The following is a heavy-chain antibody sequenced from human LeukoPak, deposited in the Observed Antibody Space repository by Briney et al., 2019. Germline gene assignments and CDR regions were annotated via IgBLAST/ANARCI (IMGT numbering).Heavy chain of an antibody. CDR1: GFTVSRNY. J-gene: IGHJ4*02. CDR3: ASTSIIRGYDHDQYY. D-gene: IGHD5-12*01. V-gene: IGHV3-53*01. Sequence: GGSLRLSCAAPGFTVSRNYRSWVRQAPGKGRDWFSVIHSDGATHYADSVKGRFTISRDTSKNTLYLQMNSLRAEDTAVYYCASTSIIRGYDHDQYYWGQGTLVTVSS. CDR2: IHSDGAT.